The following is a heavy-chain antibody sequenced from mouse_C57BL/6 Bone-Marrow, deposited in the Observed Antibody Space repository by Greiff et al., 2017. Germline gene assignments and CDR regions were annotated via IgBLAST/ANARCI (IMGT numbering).Heavy chain of an antibody. V-gene: IGHV5-9-1*02. CDR3: TRDPPFLDV. J-gene: IGHJ1*03. Sequence: EVHLVESGEGLVKPGGSLKLSCAASGFTFRSSAMSWVRPTPEKRLEWVAYISSGGDYIYYADTVKGRFTISRDNARNTLYLQMSSLKSEDTAMYYCTRDPPFLDVWGTGTTVTVSS. CDR1: GFTFRSSA. CDR2: ISSGGDYI.